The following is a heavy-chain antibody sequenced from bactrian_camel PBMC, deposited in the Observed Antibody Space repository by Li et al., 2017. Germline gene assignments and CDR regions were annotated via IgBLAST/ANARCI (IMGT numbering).Heavy chain of an antibody. CDR2: ISGDGSGA. CDR1: GFTFSSDY. Sequence: HVQLVESGGGSEQAGGSLRLSCAASGFTFSSDYMSWVSLTPGKGLEWLSSISGDGSGAYYADSVKGRFTISQDNAKNTLYLQMNSLKPEDTAVYYCAGDRACGSAWWKQRPANWGQGTQVTVS. CDR3: AGDRACGSAWWKQRPAN. V-gene: IGHV3-2*01. J-gene: IGHJ4*01. D-gene: IGHD7*01.